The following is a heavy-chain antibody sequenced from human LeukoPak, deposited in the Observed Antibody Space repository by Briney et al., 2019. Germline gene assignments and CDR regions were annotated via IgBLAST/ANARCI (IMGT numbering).Heavy chain of an antibody. V-gene: IGHV3-72*01. D-gene: IGHD1-26*01. Sequence: GGSLRLSCAASGFGFSDQYMDWVRQAPGKGLEWVGRTGNKANSYTTEYAASVKGRFTILRDDSKNSLYLQMNSLKTEDTAVYYCVRGYSGVSVYAYDIWGQGTMVTVSS. CDR1: GFGFSDQY. J-gene: IGHJ3*02. CDR2: TGNKANSYTT. CDR3: VRGYSGVSVYAYDI.